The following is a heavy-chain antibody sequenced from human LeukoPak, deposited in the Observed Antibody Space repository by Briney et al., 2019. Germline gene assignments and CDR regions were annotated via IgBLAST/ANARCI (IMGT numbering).Heavy chain of an antibody. D-gene: IGHD4-11*01. CDR1: GYTFTGYY. V-gene: IGHV1-2*02. CDR3: ARGGTTPIYYYYYGMDV. J-gene: IGHJ6*02. Sequence: ASVKVSCKASGYTFTGYYMHWVRQAPGQGLEWMGWINPNSGGTNYARKFQGRVTMTRDTSISTAYMELSRLRSDDTAVYYCARGGTTPIYYYYYGMDVWGQGTTVTVSS. CDR2: INPNSGGT.